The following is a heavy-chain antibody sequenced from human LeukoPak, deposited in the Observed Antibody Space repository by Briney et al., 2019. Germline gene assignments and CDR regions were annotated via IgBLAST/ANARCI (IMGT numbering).Heavy chain of an antibody. Sequence: ASVKVSCKGSGYTFTSYGIIWVRQAPGQGLEWMGWISGYNANTNYAPRLQGRVTLTADTSTNTAYMELRSLRSDDTAVYYCARAPKADTYDYSAYWGQGTLVTVSS. D-gene: IGHD3-16*01. CDR2: ISGYNANT. CDR1: GYTFTSYG. J-gene: IGHJ4*02. V-gene: IGHV1-18*01. CDR3: ARAPKADTYDYSAY.